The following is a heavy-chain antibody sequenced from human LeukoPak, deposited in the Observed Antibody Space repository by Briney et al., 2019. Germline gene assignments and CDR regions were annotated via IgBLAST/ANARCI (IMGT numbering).Heavy chain of an antibody. CDR2: IIPILGIA. CDR3: AREVGDGYNCPYY. CDR1: GYPFASYA. V-gene: IGHV1-69*04. D-gene: IGHD5-24*01. J-gene: IGHJ4*02. Sequence: SVKVSCKASGYPFASYAISWVRQAPGQGLEWMGRIIPILGIANYAQKFQGRVTITADKSTSTAYMELSSLRSEDTAVYYCAREVGDGYNCPYYWGQGTLVTVSS.